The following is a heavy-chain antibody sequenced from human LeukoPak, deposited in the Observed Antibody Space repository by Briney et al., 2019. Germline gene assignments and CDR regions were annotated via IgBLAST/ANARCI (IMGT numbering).Heavy chain of an antibody. CDR1: GYTFTSYY. CDR2: INPSGGST. V-gene: IGHV1-46*01. D-gene: IGHD3-9*01. Sequence: GASVKVSCKASGYTFTSYYMHWVRQAPGQGLEWMGIINPSGGSTSYAQKFQGRVTMTRDTSTSTVYMELSSLRSEDTAVYYCVRDTWVRYFDWLRPPYNWFDPWGQGTLVTVSS. J-gene: IGHJ5*02. CDR3: VRDTWVRYFDWLRPPYNWFDP.